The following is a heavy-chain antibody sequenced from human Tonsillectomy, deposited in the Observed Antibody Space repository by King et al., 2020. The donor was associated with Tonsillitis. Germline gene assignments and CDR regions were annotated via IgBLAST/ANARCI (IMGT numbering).Heavy chain of an antibody. CDR2: IHHRGPT. Sequence: LQESGPGLVRPSQTLSLICSVSGDSLTSGGYFWSGSRQHPDKGLEWIGSIHHRGPTYHTPSLRSRLFMSVDTSKNQFSLGLTAVTAADTAVYYCARNRDYGDYVDFWGQGTLVAVSS. V-gene: IGHV4-31*03. J-gene: IGHJ4*02. CDR3: ARNRDYGDYVDF. D-gene: IGHD4-17*01. CDR1: GDSLTSGGYF.